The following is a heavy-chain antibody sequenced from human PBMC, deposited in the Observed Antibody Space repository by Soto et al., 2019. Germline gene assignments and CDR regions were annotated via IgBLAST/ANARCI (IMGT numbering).Heavy chain of an antibody. V-gene: IGHV3-48*02. CDR2: ISGSSSTM. Sequence: PGGSLRLSCAASGFTFSSYSINWVRQAPGKGLEWISYISGSSSTMYYADSVKGRFTISRDNAKNSLYLQMNSLRDEDTAVYFCARGSYSGSHYNYWGQGTLVTVSS. CDR1: GFTFSSYS. D-gene: IGHD1-26*01. J-gene: IGHJ4*02. CDR3: ARGSYSGSHYNY.